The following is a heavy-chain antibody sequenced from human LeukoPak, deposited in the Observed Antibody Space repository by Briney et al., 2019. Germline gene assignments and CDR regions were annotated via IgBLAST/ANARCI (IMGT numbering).Heavy chain of an antibody. CDR2: IRKDGGGT. V-gene: IGHV3-23*01. CDR1: GFIFNNYG. D-gene: IGHD3-22*01. CDR3: AKGSSGYFFVV. J-gene: IGHJ4*02. Sequence: GGALRLSCAAAGFIFNNYGLVSVRQAPWKGLEWVSAIRKDGGGTTYADWGEDRFTISRDNSKHTLFLQMDSLRAEDTALYYCAKGSSGYFFVVWGQRTIATVSS.